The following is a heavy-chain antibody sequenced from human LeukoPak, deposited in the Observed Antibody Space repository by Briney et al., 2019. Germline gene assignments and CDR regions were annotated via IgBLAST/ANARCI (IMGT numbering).Heavy chain of an antibody. Sequence: SETLSLTRAVYVETLNGFYWSWIRPPPGRGLEWIGEINHSGSTNYNPSLKSRVTISADTSKNQFSLKLRSVTAADTAVYYCAREDCSGGSCSHFDYWGQGTLVTVSS. D-gene: IGHD2-15*01. CDR3: AREDCSGGSCSHFDY. CDR2: INHSGST. V-gene: IGHV4-34*01. J-gene: IGHJ4*02. CDR1: VETLNGFY.